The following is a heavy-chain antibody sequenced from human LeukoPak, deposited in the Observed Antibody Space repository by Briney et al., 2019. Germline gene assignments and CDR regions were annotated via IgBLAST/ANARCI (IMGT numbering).Heavy chain of an antibody. CDR2: FDPEDGET. J-gene: IGHJ4*02. D-gene: IGHD2-2*01. Sequence: ASVKVSCKVSGYTLTELSMHRVRQAPGKGLEWMGGFDPEDGETIYAQKFQGRVTMTEDTSTDTAYMELSSLRSEDTAVYYCATELRYQIGHYFDYWGQGTLVTVSS. V-gene: IGHV1-24*01. CDR1: GYTLTELS. CDR3: ATELRYQIGHYFDY.